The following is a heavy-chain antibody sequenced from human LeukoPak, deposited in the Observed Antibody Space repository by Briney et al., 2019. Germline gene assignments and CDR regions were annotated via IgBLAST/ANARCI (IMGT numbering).Heavy chain of an antibody. CDR3: ARDGSCFDF. Sequence: GGSPRLSCGASGFTFSEYWMTWVRQAPGRGPEWVANIKGDGSKIYYVDSVKGRFTISRDNDKRSLYLQMNNLRVEDTAVYHCARDGSCFDFWGQGVLVTVSS. J-gene: IGHJ4*02. V-gene: IGHV3-7*01. CDR2: IKGDGSKI. CDR1: GFTFSEYW. D-gene: IGHD2-15*01.